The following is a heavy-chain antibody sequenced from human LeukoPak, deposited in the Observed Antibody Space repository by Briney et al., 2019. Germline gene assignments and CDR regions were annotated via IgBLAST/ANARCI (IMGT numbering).Heavy chain of an antibody. CDR2: IYYSGTTSGNT. CDR3: ARGSGRYYYYGVDV. J-gene: IGHJ6*02. Sequence: SETLSLTCTVSGGSMSSYYWSWIRQPPGKGLEWIGHIYYSGTTSGNTNYNPSLKSRVTISIDTAKNQFSLQVRSVTAADTAVYYCARGSGRYYYYGVDVRGQGTTVAVSS. V-gene: IGHV4-59*01. CDR1: GGSMSSYY. D-gene: IGHD7-27*01.